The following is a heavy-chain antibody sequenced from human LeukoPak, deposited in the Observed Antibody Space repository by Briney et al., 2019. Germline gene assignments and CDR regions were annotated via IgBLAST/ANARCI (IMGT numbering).Heavy chain of an antibody. CDR3: ARGGQDYGDYPDHDY. D-gene: IGHD4-17*01. CDR2: INPNSGGT. Sequence: AASVKVSCKASGYTFTGYYMHWVRQAPGQGLEWMGWINPNSGGTNYAQKFQGRVTMTRDTSISTAYMELSRLRSDDTAVYYCARGGQDYGDYPDHDYWGQGTLVTVSS. J-gene: IGHJ4*02. CDR1: GYTFTGYY. V-gene: IGHV1-2*02.